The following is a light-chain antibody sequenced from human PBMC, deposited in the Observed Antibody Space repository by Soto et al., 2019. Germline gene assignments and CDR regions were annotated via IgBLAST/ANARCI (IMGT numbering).Light chain of an antibody. CDR2: GNS. CDR1: SSNIGTGYY. CDR3: QSYDSNLSVV. V-gene: IGLV1-40*01. Sequence: QSVLTQPPSVSGAPGQRVTISCTGSSSNIGTGYYVHWYQQLPGTAPKLLIYGNSNRPSGVPDRFSCSKSGTSASLAITGLQAEDEADYYFQSYDSNLSVVFGGGTKLTVL. J-gene: IGLJ2*01.